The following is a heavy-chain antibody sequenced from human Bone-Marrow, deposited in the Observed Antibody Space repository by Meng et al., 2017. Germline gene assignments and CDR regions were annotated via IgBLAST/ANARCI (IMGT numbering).Heavy chain of an antibody. CDR1: GGSLSGYY. V-gene: IGHV4-34*01. D-gene: IGHD3-3*01. CDR3: ARTYYDFWSGYYYFDY. J-gene: IGHJ4*02. Sequence: GQLRQLGAGLFKPSEPPSFTCAGYGGSLSGYYWSWIRQHPGKGLEWIGYIYYSGSTYYNPSLKSRVTISVDTSKNQFSLKLSSVTAADTAVYYCARTYYDFWSGYYYFDYWGQGTLVTVSS. CDR2: IYYSGST.